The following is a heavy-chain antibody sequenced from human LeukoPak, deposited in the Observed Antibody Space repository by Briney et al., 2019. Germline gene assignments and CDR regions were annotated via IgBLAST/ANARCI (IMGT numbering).Heavy chain of an antibody. Sequence: GGSLRLSCAASGFTFSSYGMHWVRQAPGKGLEWVSGISWNSGSIGYADSVKGRFTISRDNAKNSLYLQMNSLRAEDMALYYCAKGYCSSTSCYRSFPDHDAFDIWGQGTMVTVSS. J-gene: IGHJ3*02. V-gene: IGHV3-9*03. CDR3: AKGYCSSTSCYRSFPDHDAFDI. CDR2: ISWNSGSI. D-gene: IGHD2-2*01. CDR1: GFTFSSYG.